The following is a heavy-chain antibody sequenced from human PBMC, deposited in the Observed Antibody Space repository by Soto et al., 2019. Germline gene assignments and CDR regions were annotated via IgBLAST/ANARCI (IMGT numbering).Heavy chain of an antibody. D-gene: IGHD2-2*01. CDR3: ARGGYCSSTSCYWYWFDP. CDR2: INHSGST. Sequence: SETLSLTCAVYGGSFSGYHWSWIRQPPGKGLEWIGEINHSGSTNYNPSLKSRVTISVDTSKNQFSLKLSSVTAADTAVYYCARGGYCSSTSCYWYWFDPWGQGTLVTVSS. V-gene: IGHV4-34*01. CDR1: GGSFSGYH. J-gene: IGHJ5*02.